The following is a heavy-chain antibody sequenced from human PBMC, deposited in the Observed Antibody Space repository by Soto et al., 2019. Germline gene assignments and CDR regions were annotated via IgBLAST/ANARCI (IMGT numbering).Heavy chain of an antibody. J-gene: IGHJ4*02. CDR3: ARNLYYYDSSGYLLRPFDY. D-gene: IGHD3-22*01. Sequence: QVQLVQSGAEVKKPGSSVKVSCKASGGTFSSYAISWVRQAPGQGLEWMGGIIPIFGTANYAQKFQGRVTITADESKSTAYMELSSLRSEDTAVYYCARNLYYYDSSGYLLRPFDYWGQGTLVTVSS. CDR1: GGTFSSYA. V-gene: IGHV1-69*12. CDR2: IIPIFGTA.